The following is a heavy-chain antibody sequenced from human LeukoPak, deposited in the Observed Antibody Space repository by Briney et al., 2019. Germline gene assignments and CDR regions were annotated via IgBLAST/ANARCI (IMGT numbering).Heavy chain of an antibody. V-gene: IGHV5-51*01. Sequence: KPGESLKISCQGSGYTFTSHWIGWVRQMPGKGLEWMGIIYPGDSDTRYSPSFQGQVTISADKSISTAYLQWSSLKASDTAMYYCARRDRTGWYDFDYWGQGTLVTVSS. CDR3: ARRDRTGWYDFDY. D-gene: IGHD6-19*01. CDR2: IYPGDSDT. J-gene: IGHJ4*02. CDR1: GYTFTSHW.